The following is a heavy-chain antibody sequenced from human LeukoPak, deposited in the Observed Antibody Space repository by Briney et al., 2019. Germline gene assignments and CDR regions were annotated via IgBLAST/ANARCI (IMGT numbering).Heavy chain of an antibody. CDR3: AKLRSMPNWFDP. CDR2: ISGSGGST. J-gene: IGHJ5*02. D-gene: IGHD4-17*01. CDR1: GFTFSSYA. V-gene: IGHV3-23*01. Sequence: GGSLRLSCAASGFTFSSYAMSWVRQAPGKGLEWVSAISGSGGSTYYADSVKGRFTISRDNSKNTLYLQMNSLRAEDTAAYYCAKLRSMPNWFDPWGQGTLVTVSS.